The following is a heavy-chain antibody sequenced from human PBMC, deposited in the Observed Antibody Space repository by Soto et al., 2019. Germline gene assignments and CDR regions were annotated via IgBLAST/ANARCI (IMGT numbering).Heavy chain of an antibody. CDR3: AARDCSGGSCYPYYFDY. D-gene: IGHD2-15*01. CDR2: ISAYNGNT. V-gene: IGHV1-18*01. Sequence: QVQLVQSGAEVKKPGASVKVSCKASGYTFTSYGISWVRQAPGQGLEWMGWISAYNGNTNYAQKIQGRVTMTTDTSTSTAYMELRSLRSDDTAVYYCAARDCSGGSCYPYYFDYWGQGTLVTVSS. J-gene: IGHJ4*02. CDR1: GYTFTSYG.